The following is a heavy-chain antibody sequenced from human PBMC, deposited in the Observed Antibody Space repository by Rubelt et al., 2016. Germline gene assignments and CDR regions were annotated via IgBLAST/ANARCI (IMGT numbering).Heavy chain of an antibody. CDR3: ARHYYPRK. Sequence: EVQLVESGGGLVQPGGSLRLSCAASGFTVSSNYMTWVRQAPGKGLEWVSVIYSGGETYYADSVKGRFTISRDNSKNTLYLQMSSLRAEDTAVCYCARHYYPRKWGQGTLVTVSS. D-gene: IGHD3-10*01. V-gene: IGHV3-66*04. CDR1: GFTVSSNY. CDR2: IYSGGET. J-gene: IGHJ4*02.